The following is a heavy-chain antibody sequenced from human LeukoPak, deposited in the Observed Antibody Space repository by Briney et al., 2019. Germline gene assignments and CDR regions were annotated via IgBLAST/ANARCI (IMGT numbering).Heavy chain of an antibody. CDR1: GFTFTSYN. CDR3: AKDDAWGRYKD. CDR2: INWNSGST. J-gene: IGHJ1*01. Sequence: GGSLRLSCAASGFTFTSYNMNWVRQAPGKGLEWVSGINWNSGSTGYADSVKGRFTISRDNAKNSLYLQMNSLRGEDTAVYYCAKDDAWGRYKDWGQGTLVTVSS. V-gene: IGHV3-20*04. D-gene: IGHD3-16*01.